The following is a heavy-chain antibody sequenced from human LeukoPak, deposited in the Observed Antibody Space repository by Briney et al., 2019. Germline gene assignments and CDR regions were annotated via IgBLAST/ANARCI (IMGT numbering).Heavy chain of an antibody. Sequence: GGSLRLSCAASGFTFDDYGTSWVRQAPGKGLEWVSGINWNGGSTGYADSVKGRFTISRDNAKNSLYLQMNSLRAEDTALYYCARISSWLPLDYWGQGTLVTVSS. V-gene: IGHV3-20*04. D-gene: IGHD6-13*01. CDR1: GFTFDDYG. J-gene: IGHJ4*02. CDR3: ARISSWLPLDY. CDR2: INWNGGST.